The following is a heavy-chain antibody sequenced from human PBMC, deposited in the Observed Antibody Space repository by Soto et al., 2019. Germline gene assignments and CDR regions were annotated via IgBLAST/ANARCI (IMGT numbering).Heavy chain of an antibody. CDR3: ARGIPPDV. CDR1: GFSFSTYD. Sequence: PVGSLRLSCAASGFSFSTYDMHWVRHATGTGLEWVSGIGTAGDTYYSGSVKGRFTISRENAKNSLYLQVNSLRAGDTAVYYCARGIPPDVWGQGTTVTVSS. V-gene: IGHV3-13*04. CDR2: IGTAGDT. J-gene: IGHJ6*02.